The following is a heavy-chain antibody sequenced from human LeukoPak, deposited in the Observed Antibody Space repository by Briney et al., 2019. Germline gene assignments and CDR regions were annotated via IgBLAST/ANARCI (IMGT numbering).Heavy chain of an antibody. D-gene: IGHD1-1*01. CDR3: ARDHNYAFDN. V-gene: IGHV3-48*04. Sequence: PGGSLRLSCAASGLPFNDYTMNWVRQAPGKGLEWISYIGISSGNTKYADSVKGRFTISGDNAKNSLYLQMNNLRVEDTAVYYCARDHNYAFDNWGQGTLVTVSS. J-gene: IGHJ4*02. CDR1: GLPFNDYT. CDR2: IGISSGNT.